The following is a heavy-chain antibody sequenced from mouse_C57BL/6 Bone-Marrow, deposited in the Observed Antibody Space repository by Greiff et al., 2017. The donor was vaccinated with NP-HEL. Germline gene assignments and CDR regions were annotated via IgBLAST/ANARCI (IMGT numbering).Heavy chain of an antibody. J-gene: IGHJ2*01. V-gene: IGHV1-82*01. CDR1: GYAFSSSW. CDR3: ARNGIYDGYYTFFDY. CDR2: IYPGDGDT. D-gene: IGHD2-3*01. Sequence: VQLVESGPELVKPGASVKISCKASGYAFSSSWMNWVKQRPGKGLEWIGRIYPGDGDTNYNGKFKGKATLTADKSSSTAYMQLSSLTSEDSAVYFCARNGIYDGYYTFFDYWGQGTTLTVSS.